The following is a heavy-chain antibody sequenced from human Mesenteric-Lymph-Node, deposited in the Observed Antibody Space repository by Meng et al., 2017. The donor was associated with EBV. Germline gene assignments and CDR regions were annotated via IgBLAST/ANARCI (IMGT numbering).Heavy chain of an antibody. D-gene: IGHD2-21*02. CDR3: ARGDLGETYFDY. V-gene: IGHV4-39*07. CDR2: MFYSGST. CDR1: GASISNTIYY. J-gene: IGHJ4*02. Sequence: QLLLQESGPGLVRPSETLSLTCTVSGASISNTIYYWGWIRQPPGKGLEWIGTMFYSGSTYYNSSLKSRLTMSVDASKNHFSLKVRSVTAADTAVYYCARGDLGETYFDYWGQGTLVTVSS.